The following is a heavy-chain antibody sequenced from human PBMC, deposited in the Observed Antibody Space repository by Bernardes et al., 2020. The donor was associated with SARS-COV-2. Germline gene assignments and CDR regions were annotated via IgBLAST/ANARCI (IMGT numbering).Heavy chain of an antibody. V-gene: IGHV3-23*01. CDR1: GFTFSSCA. CDR2: ITNNGGNT. Sequence: GGSLRLSCAASGFTFSSCAMGWVRQAPGKGLEWVSLITNNGGNTYHADSVKGRFTISRDNSKNTLYLQMESLRAEDTAVYYCAKTPSSGWGTDYFLHLCQGTLVSVS. D-gene: IGHD6-19*01. J-gene: IGHJ4*02. CDR3: AKTPSSGWGTDYFLH.